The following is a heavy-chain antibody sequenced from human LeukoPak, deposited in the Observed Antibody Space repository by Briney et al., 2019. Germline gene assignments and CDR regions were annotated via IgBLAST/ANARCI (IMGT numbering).Heavy chain of an antibody. J-gene: IGHJ5*02. CDR2: INPNSGGT. V-gene: IGHV1-2*02. CDR1: GYTFTSYA. Sequence: ASVKVSCKASGYTFTSYAMNWVRQAPGQGLEWMGWINPNSGGTNYAQKFQGRVTMTRDTSISTAYMELSRLRSDDTAVYYCAREGINWFDPWGQGTLVTVSS. CDR3: AREGINWFDP.